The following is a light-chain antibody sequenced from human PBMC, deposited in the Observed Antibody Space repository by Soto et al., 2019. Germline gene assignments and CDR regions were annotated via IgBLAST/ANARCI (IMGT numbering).Light chain of an antibody. J-gene: IGLJ2*01. Sequence: QPVLTQSSSASASLGSSVKLTCTLSSGHTTYIIAWHQQQPGKAPRYLMKLETSGSYNKGSGVPDRFSGSCSGADRYLTISNLQFEDEADYYCETWDINTHVVFGGGTKLTVL. CDR3: ETWDINTHVV. CDR1: SGHTTYI. CDR2: LETSGSY. V-gene: IGLV4-60*02.